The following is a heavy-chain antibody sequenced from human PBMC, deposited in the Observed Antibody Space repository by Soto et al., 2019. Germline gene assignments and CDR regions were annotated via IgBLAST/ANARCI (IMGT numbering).Heavy chain of an antibody. J-gene: IGHJ5*02. D-gene: IGHD2-2*01. CDR3: ARGGGIVVVPAAKAWGRRFDP. V-gene: IGHV4-34*01. CDR1: GGSFSGYY. Sequence: QVQLQQWGAGLLKPSETLSLTCAVYGGSFSGYYWSWIRQPPGKGLEWIGEINHSGSTNYNPSLKSRVTKSVATSKNQLSLKLSSVTAADTAVYYCARGGGIVVVPAAKAWGRRFDPWGQGTLVTVSS. CDR2: INHSGST.